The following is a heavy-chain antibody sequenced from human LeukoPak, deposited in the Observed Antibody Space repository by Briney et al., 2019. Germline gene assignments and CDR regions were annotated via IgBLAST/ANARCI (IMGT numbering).Heavy chain of an antibody. J-gene: IGHJ4*02. Sequence: GGSLRLSCAASGFTFSSHWMHWVRQAPGKGLAWVSRINSDGSSISYADSVKGRSTIFRDNAKNTLYLQMNSLRAEDTAVYYCVRDLGGRSGHWGQGTLVTVSS. CDR1: GFTFSSHW. D-gene: IGHD1-26*01. V-gene: IGHV3-74*01. CDR3: VRDLGGRSGH. CDR2: INSDGSSI.